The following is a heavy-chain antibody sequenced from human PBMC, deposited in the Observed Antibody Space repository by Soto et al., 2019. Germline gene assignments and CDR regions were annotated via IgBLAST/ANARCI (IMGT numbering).Heavy chain of an antibody. CDR3: ARGVYLYSGYDYPAFDI. CDR2: ISAYNGNT. D-gene: IGHD5-12*01. V-gene: IGHV1-18*04. Sequence: ASVKVSCKASGYTFTSYYMHWVRQAPGQGLEWMGWISAYNGNTNYAQKLQGRVTMTTDTSTSTAYMELRSLRSDDTAVYYCARGVYLYSGYDYPAFDIWGQGTMVTVSS. J-gene: IGHJ3*02. CDR1: GYTFTSYY.